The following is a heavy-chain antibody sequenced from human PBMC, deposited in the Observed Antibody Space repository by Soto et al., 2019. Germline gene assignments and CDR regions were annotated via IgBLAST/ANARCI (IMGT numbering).Heavy chain of an antibody. J-gene: IGHJ4*02. CDR2: IYYSGST. CDR1: GGSISSYY. D-gene: IGHD4-17*01. V-gene: IGHV4-59*01. CDR3: ARDSYGDYPAFDY. Sequence: QVQLQESGPGLVKPSETLSLTCTVSGGSISSYYWSWIRQPPGKGLEWIGYIYYSGSTNYNPSLKSRVTISVATSKNQFSLELSSVTAADTAVYYCARDSYGDYPAFDYWGQGTLVTVSS.